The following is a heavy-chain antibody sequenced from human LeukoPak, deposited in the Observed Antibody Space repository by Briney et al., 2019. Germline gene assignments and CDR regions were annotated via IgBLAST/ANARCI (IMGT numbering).Heavy chain of an antibody. D-gene: IGHD3-3*02. CDR2: IYSGGTT. CDR1: GFTLSTYY. Sequence: GGSLRLSCAASGFTLSTYYMNWVHQAPGKGLEWVSIIYSGGTTYSAHSVKARFTISRDTSRNTLSLQMKSLRAEDTAVYFCARLGDHFHWNLDLWGRGTLVTVSS. V-gene: IGHV3-53*01. CDR3: ARLGDHFHWNLDL. J-gene: IGHJ2*01.